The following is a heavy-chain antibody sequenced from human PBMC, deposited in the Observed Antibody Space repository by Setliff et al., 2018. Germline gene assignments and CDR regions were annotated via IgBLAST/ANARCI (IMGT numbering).Heavy chain of an antibody. CDR2: FDPEDGET. J-gene: IGHJ4*02. Sequence: GASVKVSCKVSGYTLTELSRHWVRQAPGKGLEWMGGFDPEDGETIYAQKFQGRVTMTEDTSTDTAYMELSSLRSEDTAVYYCATADVIIAAAGNSKYILDYWGQGTLVTVSS. CDR3: ATADVIIAAAGNSKYILDY. V-gene: IGHV1-24*01. CDR1: GYTLTELS. D-gene: IGHD6-13*01.